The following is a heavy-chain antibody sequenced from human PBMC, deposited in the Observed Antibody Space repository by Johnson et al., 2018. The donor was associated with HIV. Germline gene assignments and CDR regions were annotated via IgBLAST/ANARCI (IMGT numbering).Heavy chain of an antibody. CDR1: GFTVSSNY. Sequence: VQLVESGGGLVPPGGSLRLSCAASGFTVSSNYMSWVRQAPGKGLEWVSVIYSGGSTYYADSVKGRFTISRDNSKNTLYLQMNSLRAGDTAVYYCSTMVQGDPVAFDIWGQGTMVTVSS. CDR2: IYSGGST. V-gene: IGHV3-66*01. J-gene: IGHJ3*02. CDR3: STMVQGDPVAFDI. D-gene: IGHD3-10*01.